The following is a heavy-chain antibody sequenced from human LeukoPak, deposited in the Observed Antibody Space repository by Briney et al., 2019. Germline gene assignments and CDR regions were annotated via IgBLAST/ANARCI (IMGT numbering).Heavy chain of an antibody. Sequence: GGSLRLSCAASGFTLKIYPMHWVRQAPGKGLEWLSVISHDGSDKNNADSVKGRLIISRDNSKNTIYLQLNSLRPEDTAMYYCAREGVKTTVDAFDIWGLGTMVIVSS. CDR1: GFTLKIYP. D-gene: IGHD4-17*01. V-gene: IGHV3-30*04. CDR3: AREGVKTTVDAFDI. J-gene: IGHJ3*02. CDR2: ISHDGSDK.